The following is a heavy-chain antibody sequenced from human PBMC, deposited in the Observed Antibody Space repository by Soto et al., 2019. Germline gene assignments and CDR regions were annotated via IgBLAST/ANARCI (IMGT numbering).Heavy chain of an antibody. D-gene: IGHD4-17*01. V-gene: IGHV3-23*01. J-gene: IGHJ4*02. CDR3: AKDPSRNTVPTYYFDY. Sequence: GGSLRPACAASGFTFSSYAMRWVRQAPGKGLEWVSAISGRGGSTYYADSVKGRFTISRDNPKDTLYLQMNSLRAEDTAVYYCAKDPSRNTVPTYYFDYWGQGTLVTVSS. CDR2: ISGRGGST. CDR1: GFTFSSYA.